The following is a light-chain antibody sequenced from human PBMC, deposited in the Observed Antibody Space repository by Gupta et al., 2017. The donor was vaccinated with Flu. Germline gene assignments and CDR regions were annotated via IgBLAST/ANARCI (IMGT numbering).Light chain of an antibody. CDR1: SSDVEGYKF. CDR2: EGT. V-gene: IGLV2-23*01. CDR3: CSYAGSFTWV. J-gene: IGLJ3*02. Sequence: SSDVEGYKFVSWYQHQPGKAPRIIIYEGTKRPSGIAYRCSGSKSGNTASLTISGLQAEDEADYYCCSYAGSFTWVFGGGTKLTVL.